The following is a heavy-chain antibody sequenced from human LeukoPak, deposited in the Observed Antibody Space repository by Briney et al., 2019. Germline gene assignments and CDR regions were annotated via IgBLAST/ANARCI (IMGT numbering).Heavy chain of an antibody. CDR2: VWPDGNKK. V-gene: IGHV3-33*01. D-gene: IGHD2-21*01. CDR3: VVVLVPATVRHFDL. CDR1: GFIFSHYG. Sequence: GTSLRLSCATSGFIFSHYGFHWVRQTPGRGLEWLSVVWPDGNKKYYADSVKGRFTVSKDNSENTLYLQMNSLTVEDTAMYYCVVVLVPATVRHFDLWGRGTLVTVSS. J-gene: IGHJ2*01.